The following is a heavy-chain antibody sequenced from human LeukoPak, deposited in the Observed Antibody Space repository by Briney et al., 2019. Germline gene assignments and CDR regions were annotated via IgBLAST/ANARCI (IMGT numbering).Heavy chain of an antibody. J-gene: IGHJ4*02. CDR2: IYTSGST. CDR1: GGSISSYY. D-gene: IGHD6-19*01. CDR3: ATGSSGWFNFDY. Sequence: SETLSLTCTVSGGSISSYYWSWIRQPPEKGLEWIGYIYTSGSTNYYPSLKSRVTISVDTSKNQFSLKLSSVTVADTAVYYCATGSSGWFNFDYWGQGTLVTVSS. V-gene: IGHV4-4*09.